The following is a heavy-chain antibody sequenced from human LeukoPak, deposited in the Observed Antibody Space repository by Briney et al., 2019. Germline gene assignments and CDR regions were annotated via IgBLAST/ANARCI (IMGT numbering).Heavy chain of an antibody. V-gene: IGHV4-59*08. Sequence: SETLSLTCTVSGGSISTYYWSWIRQPPGKGLEWIGYIYNSGTTNYNPSLKSRLTISLDTSKNQFSLKLTSMTAADTAIYYCARMSFSYGNLYYFDDWGQGTLVTVSS. CDR1: GGSISTYY. CDR3: ARMSFSYGNLYYFDD. D-gene: IGHD2/OR15-2a*01. J-gene: IGHJ4*02. CDR2: IYNSGTT.